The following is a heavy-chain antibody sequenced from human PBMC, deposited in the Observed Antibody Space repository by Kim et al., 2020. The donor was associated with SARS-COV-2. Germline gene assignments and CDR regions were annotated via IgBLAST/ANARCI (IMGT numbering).Heavy chain of an antibody. V-gene: IGHV3-23*01. J-gene: IGHJ4*02. Sequence: GGSLRLSCAASGFTFSSYAMSWVRQAPGKGLEWVSALSGSGGSTYYADSVKGRFIISRDNSKNTLFLQMNSLRAEDTAVYYCAKDASTYYDILTGWGQGTLVTVSS. D-gene: IGHD3-9*01. CDR1: GFTFSSYA. CDR3: AKDASTYYDILTG. CDR2: LSGSGGST.